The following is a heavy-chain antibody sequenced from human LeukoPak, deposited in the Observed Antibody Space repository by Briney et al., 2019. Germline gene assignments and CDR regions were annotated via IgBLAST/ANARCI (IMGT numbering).Heavy chain of an antibody. D-gene: IGHD3-10*01. V-gene: IGHV1-8*01. Sequence: ASVTVSCKASGYTFTSYDINWVRQATGQGLEWMGWMNPNSGNTGYAQKFQGRVTMTRNTSISTAYMELSSLRSEDTAVYYCARGHTMVRGIVSSFWGQGTLVTVSS. CDR1: GYTFTSYD. CDR3: ARGHTMVRGIVSSF. CDR2: MNPNSGNT. J-gene: IGHJ4*02.